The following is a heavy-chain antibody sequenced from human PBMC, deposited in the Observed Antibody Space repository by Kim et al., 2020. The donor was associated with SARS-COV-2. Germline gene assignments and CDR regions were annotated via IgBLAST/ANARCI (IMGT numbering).Heavy chain of an antibody. CDR3: ARAVITIFGVVTNPYGMDV. V-gene: IGHV4-59*01. D-gene: IGHD3-3*01. J-gene: IGHJ6*02. Sequence: RVTISVDTSKNQFSLKLSSVTAADTAVYYCARAVITIFGVVTNPYGMDVWGQGTTVTVSS.